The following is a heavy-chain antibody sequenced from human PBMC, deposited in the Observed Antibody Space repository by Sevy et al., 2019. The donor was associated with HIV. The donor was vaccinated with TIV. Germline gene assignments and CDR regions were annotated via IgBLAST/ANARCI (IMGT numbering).Heavy chain of an antibody. CDR2: IKQDGSEK. D-gene: IGHD1-26*01. V-gene: IGHV3-7*01. J-gene: IGHJ4*02. Sequence: GGSPRLSCAASGFTFSSYWMSWVRQAPGKGLEWVANIKQDGSEKYYVDSVKGRFTISRDNAKNSLYLQMNSLRAEDTAVYYCARDRVSGSYSLFDYWGQGTLVTVSS. CDR3: ARDRVSGSYSLFDY. CDR1: GFTFSSYW.